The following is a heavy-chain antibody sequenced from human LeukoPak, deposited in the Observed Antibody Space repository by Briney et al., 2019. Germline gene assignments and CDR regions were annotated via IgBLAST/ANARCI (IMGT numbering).Heavy chain of an antibody. CDR3: AKSGLNRFDY. CDR2: ISWNSGSI. Sequence: GGSLRLSCAAPGFTFDDYAMHWVRQAPGKGLEWVSGISWNSGSIGYADSVKGRFTISRDNAKNSLYLQMNSLRAEDTAVYYCAKSGLNRFDYWGQGTLVTVSS. CDR1: GFTFDDYA. D-gene: IGHD2-15*01. V-gene: IGHV3-9*01. J-gene: IGHJ4*02.